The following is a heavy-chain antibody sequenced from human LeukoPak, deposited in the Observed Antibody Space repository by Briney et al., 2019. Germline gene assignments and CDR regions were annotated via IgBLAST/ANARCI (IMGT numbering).Heavy chain of an antibody. J-gene: IGHJ4*02. CDR2: MYTSGST. CDR3: ARVAALYFDY. V-gene: IGHV4-61*09. Sequence: SQTLSLTCTVSGGSISSATYYWSWIRQPAGKGLEWIGHMYTSGSTNYNPSLKNRVTISVDTSKNQFSLKLSSVTAADTAVYYCARVAALYFDYWGQGTLVTVSS. CDR1: GGSISSATYY. D-gene: IGHD6-25*01.